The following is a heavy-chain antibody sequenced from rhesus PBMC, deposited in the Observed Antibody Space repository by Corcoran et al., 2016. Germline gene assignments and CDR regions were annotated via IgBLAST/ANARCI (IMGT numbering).Heavy chain of an antibody. CDR2: VDPEDGEA. CDR3: ATGKAAAGPGCGLDS. D-gene: IGHD6S26*01. CDR1: GYTFTDYY. V-gene: IGHV1-111*02. J-gene: IGHJ6*01. Sequence: EVQLVQSGAEVKKPGASVKISCKASGYTFTDYYLHWVRQAPGKGLEGMGHVDPEDGEAIHAQKFQDRVTITAETSTDTAYMRLSSLRSEDTAVYYCATGKAAAGPGCGLDSWGQGVVVTVSS.